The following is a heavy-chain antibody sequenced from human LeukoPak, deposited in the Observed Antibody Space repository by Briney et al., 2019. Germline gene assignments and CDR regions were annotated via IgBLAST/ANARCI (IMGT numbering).Heavy chain of an antibody. D-gene: IGHD3-22*01. CDR1: GFTFSTYG. CDR2: ISFDGSYK. J-gene: IGHJ3*01. Sequence: PGRSLRLSCAASGFTFSTYGMHWVRQAPGKGLDWMTIISFDGSYKYYADSVKGRFTISRDNSKNTLYLQMNSLRAEDTAVYYCARGGPGGDYDSSGYDSFDFWGQGTMVTVSS. V-gene: IGHV3-30*03. CDR3: ARGGPGGDYDSSGYDSFDF.